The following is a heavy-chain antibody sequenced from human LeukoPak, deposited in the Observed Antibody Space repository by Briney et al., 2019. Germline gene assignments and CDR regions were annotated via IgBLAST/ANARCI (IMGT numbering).Heavy chain of an antibody. Sequence: PSETLSLTCAVYGGSFSNYFWSWIRQPPGKGLEWIGEINHSGGTNYNPSLKSRVTISVDTSKNQFSLKLSSVTAADTAVYYCAISDDYNTYGFDYWGQGTLVTVSS. CDR2: INHSGGT. D-gene: IGHD5-24*01. V-gene: IGHV4-34*01. J-gene: IGHJ4*01. CDR1: GGSFSNYF. CDR3: AISDDYNTYGFDY.